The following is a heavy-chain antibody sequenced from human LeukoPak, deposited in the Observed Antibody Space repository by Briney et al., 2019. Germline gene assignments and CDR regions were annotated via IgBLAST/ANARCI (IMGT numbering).Heavy chain of an antibody. CDR3: AHAGLTSSFDY. J-gene: IGHJ4*02. CDR1: GFSLSTNGVG. CDR2: IYWNDDK. D-gene: IGHD3-16*01. Sequence: SGPTLVNPRQTLTLTCTFSGFSLSTNGVGVGWIRQPPGKALEWLALIYWNDDKRYSLSLKNRLTITKDTSKTQVVLTMTNMDPVDTATYYCAHAGLTSSFDYWGQGSLVTVSS. V-gene: IGHV2-5*01.